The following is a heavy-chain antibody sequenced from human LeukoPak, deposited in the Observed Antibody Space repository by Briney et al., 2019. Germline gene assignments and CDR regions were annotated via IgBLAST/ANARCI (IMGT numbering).Heavy chain of an antibody. CDR2: LSTSTTLI. V-gene: IGHV3-11*03. Sequence: GASLRLSCAASGFTFTDYYMSWIRQAPGKGLEWVAYLSTSTTLINYADSVRGRFTISRDNAKNSLDLQMNSLRAEDTAVYYCARSPDVVETWFDLWGQGTLVTVSS. D-gene: IGHD2-21*01. J-gene: IGHJ5*02. CDR3: ARSPDVVETWFDL. CDR1: GFTFTDYY.